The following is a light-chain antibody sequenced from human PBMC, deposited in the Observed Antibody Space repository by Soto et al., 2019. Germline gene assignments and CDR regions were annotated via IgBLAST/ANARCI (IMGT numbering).Light chain of an antibody. J-gene: IGKJ1*01. Sequence: DIQMTPSHSTLSASVLYIVNITCRASQSISTWLAWYQQKPGKAPKLLIYDASSLQSGVPSRFSGSGSGTEFTLTISSLQPDDFATYYCQKYNSYSLKFGQGTKVDIK. V-gene: IGKV1-5*01. CDR1: QSISTW. CDR2: DAS. CDR3: QKYNSYSLK.